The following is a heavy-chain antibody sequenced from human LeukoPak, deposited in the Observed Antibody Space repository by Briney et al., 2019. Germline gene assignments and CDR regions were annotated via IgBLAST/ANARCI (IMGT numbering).Heavy chain of an antibody. CDR2: IKSKTDAGTT. Sequence: GSLRLSCAASGFTFSNAWMSWVRQAPGKGLEWVGRIKSKTDAGTTDYAAPVKGRFTISRDDSKDTLYLQMNSLKTEDTAMYHCTTDPVYGSNWYPFIDYWGQGTLVTVSS. V-gene: IGHV3-15*01. J-gene: IGHJ4*02. CDR3: TTDPVYGSNWYPFIDY. D-gene: IGHD6-13*01. CDR1: GFTFSNAW.